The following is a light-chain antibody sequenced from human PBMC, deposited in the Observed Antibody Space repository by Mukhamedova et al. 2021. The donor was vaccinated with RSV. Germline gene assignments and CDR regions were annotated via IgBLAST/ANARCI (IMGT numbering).Light chain of an antibody. CDR2: GAS. J-gene: IGKJ3*01. Sequence: SVSSSYLAWYQQKPGQAPRLLIYGASSRATGIPDRFSGSDSGTDFTLTISRLEPEDFAVYYCQQYGSSPFTFGPGTKVDIK. CDR3: QQYGSSPFT. V-gene: IGKV3-20*01. CDR1: SVSSSY.